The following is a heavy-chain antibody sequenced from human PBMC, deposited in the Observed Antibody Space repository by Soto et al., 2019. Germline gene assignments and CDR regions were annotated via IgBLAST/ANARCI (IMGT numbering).Heavy chain of an antibody. V-gene: IGHV3-7*03. J-gene: IGHJ6*01. Sequence: WGSLRVSCAASDFNFNTYWMYWVRQAPGKGLDWVANIDTDGSRKNYVDSVKGRFIISRDNAKNSLLLQMNSLRADDTAVYYCGRVPLDGNYANGVDVWGHGTTVTVSS. D-gene: IGHD4-17*01. CDR1: DFNFNTYW. CDR3: GRVPLDGNYANGVDV. CDR2: IDTDGSRK.